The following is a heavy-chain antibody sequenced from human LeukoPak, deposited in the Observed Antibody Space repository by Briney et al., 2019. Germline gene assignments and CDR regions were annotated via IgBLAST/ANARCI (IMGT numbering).Heavy chain of an antibody. V-gene: IGHV4-30-4*01. J-gene: IGHJ1*01. D-gene: IGHD6-13*01. CDR1: GGSISSGDYY. Sequence: PSETLSLTCTVSGGSISSGDYYWSWIRQPPGKGLEWIGYIYYSGSTYYNPSLKSRVTISVDTSKNQFSLKLSSVTAADTAVYYCARDASIAAAGTFQHWGQGTLVTVSS. CDR2: IYYSGST. CDR3: ARDASIAAAGTFQH.